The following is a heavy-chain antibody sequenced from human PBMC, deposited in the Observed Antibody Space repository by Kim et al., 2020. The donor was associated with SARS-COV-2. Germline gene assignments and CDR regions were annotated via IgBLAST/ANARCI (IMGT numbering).Heavy chain of an antibody. CDR1: GFTFSDYY. CDR2: ISSSSSYT. Sequence: GGSLRLSCAASGFTFSDYYMSWIRQAPGKGLEWVSYISSSSSYTNYADSVKGRFTISRDNAKNSLYLQMNSLRAEDTAVYYCARVGVYYDILTGYYSRYYFDSWGQGTLVTVSS. J-gene: IGHJ4*02. V-gene: IGHV3-11*06. D-gene: IGHD3-9*01. CDR3: ARVGVYYDILTGYYSRYYFDS.